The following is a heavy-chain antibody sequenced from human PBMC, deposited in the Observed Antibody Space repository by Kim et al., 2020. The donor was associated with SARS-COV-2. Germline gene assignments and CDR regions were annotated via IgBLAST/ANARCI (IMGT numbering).Heavy chain of an antibody. V-gene: IGHV3-7*01. CDR2: IKQDGSEK. J-gene: IGHJ5*02. Sequence: GGSLRLSCAASGFTFSSYWMSWVRQAPGKGLEWVANIKQDGSEKYYVDSVKGRFTISRDNAKNSLYLQMNSLRAEDTAVYYCARDRQSYYDILTGYKAGIGFYPWGQGTLVTVSS. CDR3: ARDRQSYYDILTGYKAGIGFYP. D-gene: IGHD3-9*01. CDR1: GFTFSSYW.